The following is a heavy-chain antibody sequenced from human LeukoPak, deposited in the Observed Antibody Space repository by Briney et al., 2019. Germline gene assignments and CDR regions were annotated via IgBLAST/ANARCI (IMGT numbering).Heavy chain of an antibody. CDR3: ARSQGYCSSTSCYTGFDY. V-gene: IGHV1-69*13. Sequence: SVKVSCKASGGTFSSYAISWVRQAPGQGLEWMGGIIPIFGTANYAQKFQGRVTITADESTSTAYMELSSLRSEDTAMYYCARSQGYCSSTSCYTGFDYWGQGTLVTVSS. J-gene: IGHJ4*02. CDR2: IIPIFGTA. D-gene: IGHD2-2*02. CDR1: GGTFSSYA.